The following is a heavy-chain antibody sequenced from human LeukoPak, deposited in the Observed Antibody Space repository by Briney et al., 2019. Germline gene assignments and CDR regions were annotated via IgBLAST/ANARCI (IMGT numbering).Heavy chain of an antibody. Sequence: ASVKVFCKASGYTFTGYYIHWVRQAPGQGLEWMGWINPNSGGTNYAQKFQGRVTITRNTYISTAYMERSRLRSDDTAVYYCARVRVLGVVVPAAAAGWFDPWGQGTLVTVSS. J-gene: IGHJ5*02. V-gene: IGHV1-2*02. CDR2: INPNSGGT. D-gene: IGHD2-2*01. CDR1: GYTFTGYY. CDR3: ARVRVLGVVVPAAAAGWFDP.